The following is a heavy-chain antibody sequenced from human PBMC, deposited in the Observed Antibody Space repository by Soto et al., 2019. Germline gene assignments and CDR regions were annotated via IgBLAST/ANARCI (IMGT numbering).Heavy chain of an antibody. V-gene: IGHV3-23*01. Sequence: GGSLRLSCAASGFTFSSYAMSWVRQAPGKGLEWVSTISGSDGKTFYADSVKGRFSISRDTSQNTLYLQMNSLRADDTAIYYCARWSYLDYWGQGTRVTVSS. CDR1: GFTFSSYA. CDR3: ARWSYLDY. CDR2: ISGSDGKT. J-gene: IGHJ4*02. D-gene: IGHD3-3*01.